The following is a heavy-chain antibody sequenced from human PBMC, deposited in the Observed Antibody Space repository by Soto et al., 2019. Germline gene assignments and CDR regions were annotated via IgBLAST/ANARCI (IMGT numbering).Heavy chain of an antibody. CDR1: GFIFNNYG. Sequence: QVQLVQSGAEVKKPGASVRVSCKADGFIFNNYGITWVRQAPGRGLEWVGWISAYNGNTDSAEKFPGRVTMTTDTSTASAYWELRSLRFDDPDVYCCTRHAGGAISDRYFYTWGQGTGVIVSS. CDR2: ISAYNGNT. D-gene: IGHD3-10*01. J-gene: IGHJ5*02. CDR3: TRHAGGAISDRYFYT. V-gene: IGHV1-18*04.